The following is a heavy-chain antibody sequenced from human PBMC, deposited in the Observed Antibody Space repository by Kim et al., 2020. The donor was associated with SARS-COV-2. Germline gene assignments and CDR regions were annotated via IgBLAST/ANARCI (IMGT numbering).Heavy chain of an antibody. D-gene: IGHD3-10*01. V-gene: IGHV3-9*01. CDR2: ISWNSGSI. CDR3: AKDTPGSGSYYFDY. CDR1: GFTFDDYA. Sequence: GGSLRLSCAASGFTFDDYAMHWVRQAPGKGLEWVSGISWNSGSIGYADSVKGRFTISRDNAKNSLYLQMNSLRAEDTALYYCAKDTPGSGSYYFDYWGQGTLVTVSS. J-gene: IGHJ4*02.